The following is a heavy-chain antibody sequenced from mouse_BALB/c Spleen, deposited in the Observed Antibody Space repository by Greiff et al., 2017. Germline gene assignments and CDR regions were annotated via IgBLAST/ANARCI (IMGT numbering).Heavy chain of an antibody. V-gene: IGHV1-5*01. J-gene: IGHJ3*01. CDR3: TRCRNWDGFAY. D-gene: IGHD4-1*01. CDR1: GYSFTSYW. Sequence: EVQLQQSGTVLARPGASVKMSCKASGYSFTSYWMHWVKQRPGQGLEWIGAIYPGNSDTSYNQKFKGKAKLTAVTSASTAYMELSSLTNEDSAVYYCTRCRNWDGFAYWGQGTLVTVSA. CDR2: IYPGNSDT.